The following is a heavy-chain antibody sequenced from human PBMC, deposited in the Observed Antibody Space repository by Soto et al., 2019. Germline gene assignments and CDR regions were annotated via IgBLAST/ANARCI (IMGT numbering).Heavy chain of an antibody. CDR2: IIPIFGTA. J-gene: IGHJ6*02. Sequence: SVKVSCKASGGTFSSYAISWVRQAPGQGLEWMGGIIPIFGTANYAQKFQGRVTITADESTSTAYMELSSLRSEDTAVYYCARDLYVAVAGTDYYGMDVWGQGTTVTVSS. CDR1: GGTFSSYA. D-gene: IGHD6-19*01. V-gene: IGHV1-69*13. CDR3: ARDLYVAVAGTDYYGMDV.